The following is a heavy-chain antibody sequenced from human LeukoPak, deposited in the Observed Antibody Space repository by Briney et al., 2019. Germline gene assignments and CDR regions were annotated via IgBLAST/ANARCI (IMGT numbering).Heavy chain of an antibody. CDR1: GGSFSGYY. Sequence: PSETLSLTCAVYGGSFSGYYWSWIRQPPGKGLEWIGYIYDSGTNYNPSLKGRVTMSEDTSKNQFSLKLTSVTAADTAVYYCARRNPTAAGFDWGQGTLVTVSS. CDR2: IYDSGT. D-gene: IGHD6-13*01. J-gene: IGHJ4*02. V-gene: IGHV4-34*01. CDR3: ARRNPTAAGFD.